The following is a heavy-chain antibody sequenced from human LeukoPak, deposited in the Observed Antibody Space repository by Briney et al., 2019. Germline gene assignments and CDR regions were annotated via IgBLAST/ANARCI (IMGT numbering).Heavy chain of an antibody. V-gene: IGHV1-18*01. Sequence: ASVKVSCKTSGYTFTNYGISWVRQAPGQGLEWMGWISGYNGYTNYAQKLQGRVTMTTDTSTSTAYMELSRLRSDDTAVYYCARGLYYYDSSGYYSSDAFDIWGQGTMVTVSS. CDR2: ISGYNGYT. J-gene: IGHJ3*02. CDR1: GYTFTNYG. CDR3: ARGLYYYDSSGYYSSDAFDI. D-gene: IGHD3-22*01.